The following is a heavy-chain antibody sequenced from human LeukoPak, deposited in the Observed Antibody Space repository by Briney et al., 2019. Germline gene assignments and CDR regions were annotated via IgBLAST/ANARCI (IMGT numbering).Heavy chain of an antibody. CDR3: ARDRAESNWTNHTLFDS. CDR2: IKQDGSEK. D-gene: IGHD1/OR15-1a*01. CDR1: GFTFSNYA. V-gene: IGHV3-7*01. J-gene: IGHJ4*02. Sequence: GGSLRLSCAASGFTFSNYAMSWVRQAPGKGLEWVANIKQDGSEKYYVDSVKGRFTISRDNAKNSLYLQMNSLRVEDTAIYYCARDRAESNWTNHTLFDSWGQGTPVTVSS.